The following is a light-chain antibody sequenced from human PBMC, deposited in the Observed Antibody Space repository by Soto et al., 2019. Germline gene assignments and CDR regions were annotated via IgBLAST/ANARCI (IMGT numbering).Light chain of an antibody. CDR3: PQYGSSRLT. Sequence: EIVLTQSPGTLSLSPWERATLSCRASQSVSSSYLAWYQQKPGQAPRRLIYCSYSRPPGTPDRFSGSGSGKDLTITISRLEPEDFEVYYCPQYGSSRLTFGGGTKVEIK. CDR2: CSY. CDR1: QSVSSSY. V-gene: IGKV3-20*01. J-gene: IGKJ4*01.